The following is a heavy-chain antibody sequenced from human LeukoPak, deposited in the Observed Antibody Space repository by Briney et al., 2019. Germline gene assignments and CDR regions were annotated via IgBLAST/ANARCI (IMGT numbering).Heavy chain of an antibody. CDR2: IIPIFGTA. D-gene: IGHD4-17*01. Sequence: SVKVSCKASGGTFSSYAISWVRQDPGQGLEWMGGIIPIFGTANYAQKFQGRVTITTDESTSTAYMERSSLRSEDTAVYYSARAKPTVTTFLGAFDIWGQGTMVTVSS. J-gene: IGHJ3*02. V-gene: IGHV1-69*05. CDR1: GGTFSSYA. CDR3: ARAKPTVTTFLGAFDI.